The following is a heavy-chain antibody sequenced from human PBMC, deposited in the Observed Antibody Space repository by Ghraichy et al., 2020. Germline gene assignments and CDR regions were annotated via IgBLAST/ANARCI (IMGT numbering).Heavy chain of an antibody. CDR3: AADLGRFLDDAFDL. D-gene: IGHD2/OR15-2a*01. J-gene: IGHJ3*01. Sequence: SVKVSCKASGFTFRTSSLQWVRQTRGQPLEWIGWIVVGGAYTNYAQSFQQRVTITSDMSTSTGYMELHSLRSEDTAVYYCAADLGRFLDDAFDLWGQGTMVTVS. CDR1: GFTFRTSS. V-gene: IGHV1-58*01. CDR2: IVVGGAYT.